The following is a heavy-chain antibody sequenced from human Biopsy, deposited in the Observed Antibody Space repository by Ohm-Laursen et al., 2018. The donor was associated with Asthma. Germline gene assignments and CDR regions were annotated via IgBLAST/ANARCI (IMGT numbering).Heavy chain of an antibody. CDR1: GGTFTTYV. J-gene: IGHJ4*02. D-gene: IGHD2-2*01. V-gene: IGHV1-69*13. CDR3: ARKAGSCISRTCYSLDF. CDR2: INSVFGTT. Sequence: ASVKVSCKSLGGTFTTYVIGWVRQAPGQGLEWMGGINSVFGTTTYPQKFQDRVTITADDSTSTVYMELSSLRSEDKAVYYCARKAGSCISRTCYSLDFWGQGTLVTVSS.